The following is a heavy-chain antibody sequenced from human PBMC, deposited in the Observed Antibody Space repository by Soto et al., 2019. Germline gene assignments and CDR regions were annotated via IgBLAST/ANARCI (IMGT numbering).Heavy chain of an antibody. V-gene: IGHV1-46*01. J-gene: IGHJ4*02. Sequence: QVHLVQSGAEVKKPGASVKVSCKASGYIFINYYIHWVRQAPGQGLEWIGIINPNGGSTNYAQKFRGRVNIARDTSTSTVYLDLSSLRSDGTAVYYCARELAAADYWGQGTLVTGSS. CDR3: ARELAAADY. CDR1: GYIFINYY. CDR2: INPNGGST. D-gene: IGHD6-13*01.